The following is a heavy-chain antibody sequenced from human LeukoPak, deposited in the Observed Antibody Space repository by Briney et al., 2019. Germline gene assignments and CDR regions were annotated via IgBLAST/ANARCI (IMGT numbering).Heavy chain of an antibody. J-gene: IGHJ4*02. CDR1: GYTFSRYW. CDR3: AREFY. Sequence: GGSQRLSCVASGYTFSRYWMCGVRQIPGKGPEWVASIKEDGSEKNYADSVKGRFIISRDNAKKSLYLRMNSLRVDDTAVYYCAREFYWGQGTLVTVS. V-gene: IGHV3-7*03. CDR2: IKEDGSEK.